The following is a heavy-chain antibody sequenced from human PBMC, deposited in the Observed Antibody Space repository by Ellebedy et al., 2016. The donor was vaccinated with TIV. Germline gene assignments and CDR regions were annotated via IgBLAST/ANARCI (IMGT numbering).Heavy chain of an antibody. D-gene: IGHD3-10*01. CDR2: ISTTSSYI. Sequence: GESLKISCAASGFTFSSYTLNWVRQAPGKGLEWVSSISTTSSYIYYADSVKGRFTISRDNAKNSLFLQMTSLRAEDTAVYYCARGYYYGSGSLLSPFFDYWGQGTLVTVSS. CDR1: GFTFSSYT. CDR3: ARGYYYGSGSLLSPFFDY. V-gene: IGHV3-21*01. J-gene: IGHJ4*02.